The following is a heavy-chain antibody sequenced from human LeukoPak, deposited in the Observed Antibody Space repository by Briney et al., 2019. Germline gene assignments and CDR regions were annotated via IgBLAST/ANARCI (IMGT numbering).Heavy chain of an antibody. V-gene: IGHV3-21*01. J-gene: IGHJ5*02. CDR3: VRDFLGESGAGGP. Sequence: PGGSLRPSCAASGFIFSSYSMNWVRQAPGKGLEWVSSINPAGTSTFHADSVKGRFTISRDNTENSLYMQMDSLRDEDTAVYYCVRDFLGESGAGGPWGQGTLVTVSS. CDR2: INPAGTST. CDR1: GFIFSSYS. D-gene: IGHD3-10*01.